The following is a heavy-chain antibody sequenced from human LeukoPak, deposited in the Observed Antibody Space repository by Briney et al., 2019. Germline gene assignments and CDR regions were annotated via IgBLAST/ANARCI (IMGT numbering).Heavy chain of an antibody. Sequence: SETLSLTCAVSGYSISSGYYGGWIRQPPGEGLEWIGSIYHSGSTYYNPSLKSRVTISVDTSKNQFSLKLSSVTAADTAVYYCARHQYSSSPFDYWGQGTLVTVSS. CDR1: GYSISSGYY. J-gene: IGHJ4*02. CDR2: IYHSGST. V-gene: IGHV4-38-2*01. CDR3: ARHQYSSSPFDY. D-gene: IGHD6-13*01.